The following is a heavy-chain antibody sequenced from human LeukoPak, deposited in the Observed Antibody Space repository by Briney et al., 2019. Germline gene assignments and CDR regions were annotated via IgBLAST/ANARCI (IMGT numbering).Heavy chain of an antibody. CDR2: ISGLGGST. CDR3: AKGGRENWNYIYSDY. CDR1: GFTFSSYA. J-gene: IGHJ4*02. Sequence: GGSLRLSCAASGFTFSSYAMSWVRQAPGKGLEWVSTISGLGGSTFYADSVKGRFTLSRDNSKKTLFLQINSLRDEDTAVYYCAKGGRENWNYIYSDYWGQGTLVTVSS. D-gene: IGHD1-7*01. V-gene: IGHV3-23*01.